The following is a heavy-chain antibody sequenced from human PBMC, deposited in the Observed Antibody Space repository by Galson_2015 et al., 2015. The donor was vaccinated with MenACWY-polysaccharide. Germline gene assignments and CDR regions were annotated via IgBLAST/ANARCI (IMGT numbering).Heavy chain of an antibody. CDR3: ARGYSGYG. D-gene: IGHD5-12*01. CDR2: IKSDGSST. CDR1: GFTFSTYW. Sequence: SLRLSCAASGFTFSTYWMHWVRQAPGKGLVWVSRIKSDGSSTSYADSVKGRFTISRDNAKNTLDLQMNSLRAEDTAVNYCARGYSGYGRGQGTLVTVPS. V-gene: IGHV3-74*01. J-gene: IGHJ4*02.